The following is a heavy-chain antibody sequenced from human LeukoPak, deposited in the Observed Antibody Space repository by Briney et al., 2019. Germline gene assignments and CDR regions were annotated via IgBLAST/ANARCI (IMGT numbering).Heavy chain of an antibody. Sequence: SQTLSLTCAVSGGSISSGGYSWSWIRQPPGKGLEWIGSIYYSGTTYYNSSLKSRVIISVDTSKNQFSLKLSSVTAADTAVYYCAMGSCSGGSCYLLDYWGQGTLVTVSS. CDR2: IYYSGTT. J-gene: IGHJ4*02. CDR3: AMGSCSGGSCYLLDY. V-gene: IGHV4-30-2*03. D-gene: IGHD2-15*01. CDR1: GGSISSGGYS.